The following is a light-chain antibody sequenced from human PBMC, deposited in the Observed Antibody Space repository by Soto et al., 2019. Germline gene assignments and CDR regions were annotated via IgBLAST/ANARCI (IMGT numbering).Light chain of an antibody. CDR2: DAS. CDR1: QSVSSY. V-gene: IGKV3-11*01. CDR3: QQRSNWPPLT. J-gene: IGKJ5*01. Sequence: ELVLTPSPATLSFSPVERSTLSCMSSQSVSSYLAWYQQTPGQAPRLLIYDASNRATGIPARFSGSGSGTDFTLTISSLEPEDFAVYYCQQRSNWPPLTFGQGIRREIK.